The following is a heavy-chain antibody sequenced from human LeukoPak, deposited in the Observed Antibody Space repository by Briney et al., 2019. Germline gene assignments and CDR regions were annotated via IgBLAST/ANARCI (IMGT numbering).Heavy chain of an antibody. V-gene: IGHV3-30*03. J-gene: IGHJ4*02. CDR2: ASYDGNSK. D-gene: IGHD2-15*01. CDR1: GFTFSSCG. CDR3: ARERCGGGSCYIFEY. Sequence: GGSLRLSCAASGFTFSSCGMHWVRQSPDKGLESVAVASYDGNSKFYADSVRGRFTISRDSSTSTLYLQMNSLRAEETAVYYCARERCGGGSCYIFEYWGQGTLVTVSS.